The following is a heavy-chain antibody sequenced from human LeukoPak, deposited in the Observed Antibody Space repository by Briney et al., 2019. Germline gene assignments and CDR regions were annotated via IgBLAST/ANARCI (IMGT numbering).Heavy chain of an antibody. Sequence: PSETLSLTCSVSGGSISSYYWSWIRQPAGKGLEWIGRIFTSGSTDYNPSLKSRVTISVDKSTNQFSLKLSSVTAADTAVYYCARVSVPAAKGAFDIWGQGTMVTVSS. V-gene: IGHV4-4*07. CDR2: IFTSGST. CDR1: GGSISSYY. D-gene: IGHD2-2*01. J-gene: IGHJ3*02. CDR3: ARVSVPAAKGAFDI.